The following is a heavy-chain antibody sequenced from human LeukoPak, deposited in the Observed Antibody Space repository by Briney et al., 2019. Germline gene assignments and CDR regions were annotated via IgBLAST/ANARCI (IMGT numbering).Heavy chain of an antibody. CDR1: GDTFSSYA. V-gene: IGHV1-69*05. D-gene: IGHD6-19*01. CDR3: ARGRSSGWFPDYFDY. CDR2: IIPIFGTA. Sequence: SVKVSCKAPGDTFSSYAINWVRQAPGQGLEWMGGIIPIFGTANYAQKFQGRVTITTDESTSTAYMELSSLRSEDTAVYYCARGRSSGWFPDYFDYWGQGTLVTVSS. J-gene: IGHJ4*02.